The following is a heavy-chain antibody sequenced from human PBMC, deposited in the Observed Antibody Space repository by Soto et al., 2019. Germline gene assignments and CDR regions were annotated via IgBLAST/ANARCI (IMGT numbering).Heavy chain of an antibody. CDR1: GFTFSSYA. V-gene: IGHV3-23*01. Sequence: GGSLRLSCAASGFTFSSYAMSWVRQAPGKGLEWVSAISGSGGSTYYADSVKGRFTISRDNSKNTLYLQMNSLRAEDTAVYYCAKGDGAYCSGGSCYSDYWGQGTLVTVSS. D-gene: IGHD2-15*01. CDR2: ISGSGGST. J-gene: IGHJ4*02. CDR3: AKGDGAYCSGGSCYSDY.